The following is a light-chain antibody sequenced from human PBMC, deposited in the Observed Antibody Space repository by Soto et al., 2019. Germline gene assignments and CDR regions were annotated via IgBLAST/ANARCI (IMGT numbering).Light chain of an antibody. V-gene: IGKV1-39*01. CDR1: QGISTF. J-gene: IGKJ4*01. CDR2: AAS. CDR3: QQSYATVRT. Sequence: DIQMTQSPSSLSTSVGDRVTITCLASQGISTFLNWYQQKPGKAPRLLIYAASRLQSGVPARFSGSGAETDFTLTITSLQPEDFGIYYCQQSYATVRTFGGGTKVDIK.